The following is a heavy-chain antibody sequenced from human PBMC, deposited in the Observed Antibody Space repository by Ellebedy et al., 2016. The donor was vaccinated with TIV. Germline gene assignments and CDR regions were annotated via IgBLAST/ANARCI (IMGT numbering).Heavy chain of an antibody. V-gene: IGHV2-26*01. Sequence: SGPTLVKHKETLTLTCTVSGFSLTNIIMGVSWIRQAPGKALEWLAHSSSYDEKFYNTTLKTRLGISRDTSKSQVVLTMTKMDPVDTGTYYCARAVKYCGGDCTHKFDYWGQGTPVTVSS. CDR3: ARAVKYCGGDCTHKFDY. J-gene: IGHJ4*02. D-gene: IGHD2-21*02. CDR1: GFSLTNIIMG. CDR2: SSSYDEK.